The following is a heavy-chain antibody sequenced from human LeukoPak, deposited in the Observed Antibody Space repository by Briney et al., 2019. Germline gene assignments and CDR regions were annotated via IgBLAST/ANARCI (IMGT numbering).Heavy chain of an antibody. CDR1: GGSFSGYY. CDR3: ARGLVVSVARGIDY. J-gene: IGHJ4*02. Sequence: PSETLSLTCAVYGGSFSGYYWSWIRQPPGKGLEWLGEINHSGSTNYNPSLKSRVTISVDTSKNQFSLKLSSVTAADTAVYYCARGLVVSVARGIDYWGQGTLVTVSS. CDR2: INHSGST. V-gene: IGHV4-34*01. D-gene: IGHD2-15*01.